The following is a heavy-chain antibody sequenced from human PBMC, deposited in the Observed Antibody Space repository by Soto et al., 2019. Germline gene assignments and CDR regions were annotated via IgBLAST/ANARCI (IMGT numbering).Heavy chain of an antibody. Sequence: QITLKESGPTLVKPTQTLTLTCACSGFSLSTRGVGVGWIRQPPGKALEWLALIYWDDDTRYSPSLESSITMSKDNCKNQVVLTMTDVYLADTATYYCAHIRIELEGSMRYFYVWGQGTLVTVSS. V-gene: IGHV2-5*02. D-gene: IGHD3-22*01. CDR3: AHIRIELEGSMRYFYV. CDR1: GFSLSTRGVG. J-gene: IGHJ4*02. CDR2: IYWDDDT.